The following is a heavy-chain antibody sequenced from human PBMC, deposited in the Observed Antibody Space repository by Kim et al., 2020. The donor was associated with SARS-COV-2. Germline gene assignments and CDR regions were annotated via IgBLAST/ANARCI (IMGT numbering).Heavy chain of an antibody. D-gene: IGHD6-25*01. J-gene: IGHJ4*02. CDR3: ARARARLGIASDIDY. CDR1: GFTFSGYE. V-gene: IGHV3-48*03. CDR2: ISSSGSTI. Sequence: GGSLRLSCAASGFTFSGYEMKWVRQAPGKGLEWVSYISSSGSTIYYADSVKGRFTISRDNAKKSLYLQMNSLRAEDTAVYYCARARARLGIASDIDYWGQGTLLTVPS.